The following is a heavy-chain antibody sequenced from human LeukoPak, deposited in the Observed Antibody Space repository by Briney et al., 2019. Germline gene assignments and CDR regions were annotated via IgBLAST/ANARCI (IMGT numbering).Heavy chain of an antibody. CDR1: GFTFSSYG. CDR3: ARKIAAAGTDAFDI. J-gene: IGHJ3*02. CDR2: ISSSSSTI. Sequence: GGSLRLSCAASGFTFSSYGMTWVRQAPGKGLEWVSYISSSSSTIYYADSVKGRFTVSRDNAKNSLYLQMNSLRAEDTAVYYCARKIAAAGTDAFDIWGQGTMVTVSS. D-gene: IGHD6-13*01. V-gene: IGHV3-48*01.